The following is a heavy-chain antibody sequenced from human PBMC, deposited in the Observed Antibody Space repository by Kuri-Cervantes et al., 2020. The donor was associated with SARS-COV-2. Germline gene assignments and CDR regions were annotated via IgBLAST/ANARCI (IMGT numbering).Heavy chain of an antibody. Sequence: SETLSLTCTVSGGSISSGGYYWSWIRQPPGKGLEWIGYIYHSGSTYYNPSLKSRVTISVDTSKNQFSLKLSSVTAADTAVYYCARPADYGDYXGVVYMDVWGKGTTVTVSS. CDR3: ARPADYGDYXGVVYMDV. V-gene: IGHV4-30-2*01. CDR2: IYHSGST. CDR1: GGSISSGGYY. J-gene: IGHJ6*03. D-gene: IGHD4-17*01.